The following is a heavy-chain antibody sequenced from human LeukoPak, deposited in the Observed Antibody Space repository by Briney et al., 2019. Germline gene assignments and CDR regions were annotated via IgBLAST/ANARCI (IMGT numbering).Heavy chain of an antibody. V-gene: IGHV4-31*03. Sequence: SETLSLTCTVSGGSISSGGYYWSWIRQHPGKGLEWIGYIYYSGSTYYNPSLKSRVTISVDTSKNQFSLKLSSVTAADTAVYYCAREGCDYDSSGYCNAVGYWGQGTLVTVSS. CDR1: GGSISSGGYY. J-gene: IGHJ4*02. CDR2: IYYSGST. D-gene: IGHD3-22*01. CDR3: AREGCDYDSSGYCNAVGY.